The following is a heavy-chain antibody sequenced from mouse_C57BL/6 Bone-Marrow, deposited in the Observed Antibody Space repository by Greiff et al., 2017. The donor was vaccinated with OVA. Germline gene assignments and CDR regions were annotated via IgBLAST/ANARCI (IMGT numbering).Heavy chain of an antibody. V-gene: IGHV1-5*01. Sequence: EVQLQQSGTVLARPGASVKMSCKTSGYTFTSYWMHWVKQRPGQGLEWIGAIYPGNSDTSYNQKFKGKAKLTAVTSASTAYMELSSLTNEDSAVYYCTGEGYYLYYYAMDYWGRGTSVTVSA. CDR1: GYTFTSYW. CDR3: TGEGYYLYYYAMDY. J-gene: IGHJ4*01. CDR2: IYPGNSDT. D-gene: IGHD2-3*01.